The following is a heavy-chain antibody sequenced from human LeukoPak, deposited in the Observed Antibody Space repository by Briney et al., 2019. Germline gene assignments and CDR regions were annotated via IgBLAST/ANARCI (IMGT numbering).Heavy chain of an antibody. CDR2: ISSGSNDI. CDR3: ARDQGPFDY. Sequence: GGSLRLSCAASGXTFRTSRMNWVRQAPGKGLEWVSSISSGSNDIYYADSVKGRFTISRDNARNSLYLQMNSLRAGDTAVYYCARDQGPFDYWGQGTLVIVSS. CDR1: GXTFRTSR. J-gene: IGHJ4*02. V-gene: IGHV3-21*01.